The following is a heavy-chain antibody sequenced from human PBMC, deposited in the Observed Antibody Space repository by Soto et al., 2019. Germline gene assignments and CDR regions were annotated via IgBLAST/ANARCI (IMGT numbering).Heavy chain of an antibody. V-gene: IGHV4-59*01. CDR1: GGSISSYY. J-gene: IGHJ4*02. CDR3: AAPPRY. Sequence: QVQLQESGPGLVKPSETLSLTCTVSGGSISSYYWNWIRQPPGKGLEWIGYIYNSGNTNYNPSLRSRVAISLDTSKNQFSLTLTSVTAADTAVYYCAAPPRYWGQGTLVTVSS. D-gene: IGHD6-6*01. CDR2: IYNSGNT.